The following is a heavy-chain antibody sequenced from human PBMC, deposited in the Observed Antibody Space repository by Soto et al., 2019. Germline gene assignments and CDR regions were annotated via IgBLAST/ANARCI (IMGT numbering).Heavy chain of an antibody. V-gene: IGHV4-59*01. D-gene: IGHD3-10*01. CDR2: IYYSGST. Sequence: QVQLQESGPGLVKPSETLSLTCTVSGGSISSYYWSWIRQPPGKGLEWIGYIYYSGSTNYNPSLKIRVAISVDTSKHQFALKLSSVTAADTAVYYCARAGTTMVRGVISGWFDPWGQGTLVTVSS. CDR3: ARAGTTMVRGVISGWFDP. J-gene: IGHJ5*02. CDR1: GGSISSYY.